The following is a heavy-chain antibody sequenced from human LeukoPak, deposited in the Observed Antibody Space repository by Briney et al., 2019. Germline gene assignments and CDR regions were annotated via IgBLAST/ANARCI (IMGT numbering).Heavy chain of an antibody. D-gene: IGHD3-10*01. CDR2: IYYSGST. CDR1: GGSISNDDYY. V-gene: IGHV4-30-4*01. CDR3: ARETHYYGSGSYYRASDY. J-gene: IGHJ4*02. Sequence: SSGTLSLTCTVSGGSISNDDYYWSWIRQPPGKGLEWIGYIYYSGSTYYNPSLKSRVTISVDTSKNQFSLKLSSVTAADTAVYYCARETHYYGSGSYYRASDYWGQGTLVTVSS.